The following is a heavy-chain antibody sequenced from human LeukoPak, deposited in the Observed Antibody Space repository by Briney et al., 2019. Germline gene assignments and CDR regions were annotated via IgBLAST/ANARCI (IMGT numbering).Heavy chain of an antibody. CDR1: GGGFGGYY. J-gene: IGHJ5*02. Sequence: SETLSPTCDVYGGGFGGYYWSWIRQPPGKGLEWIGEINHSGSTNYNPSLKSRVTISVDTSKNQFSLKLSSVTAADTAVYYCARRRVYRNYYDSSGPNWFDPWGQGTLVTVSS. V-gene: IGHV4-34*01. CDR3: ARRRVYRNYYDSSGPNWFDP. D-gene: IGHD3-22*01. CDR2: INHSGST.